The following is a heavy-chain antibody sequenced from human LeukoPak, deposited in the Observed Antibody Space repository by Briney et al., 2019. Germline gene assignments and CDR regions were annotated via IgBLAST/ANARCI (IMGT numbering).Heavy chain of an antibody. J-gene: IGHJ4*02. CDR2: ISSSSSTI. CDR3: ANIAVGSY. V-gene: IGHV3-48*03. CDR1: GFTFSSYE. Sequence: GGSLRLSCAASGFTFSSYEMNWVRQAPGKGLEWVSYISSSSSTIYYADSVKGRFTISRDNAKNSLYLQMNSLRAEDTAVYYCANIAVGSYWGQGTLVTVSS. D-gene: IGHD6-19*01.